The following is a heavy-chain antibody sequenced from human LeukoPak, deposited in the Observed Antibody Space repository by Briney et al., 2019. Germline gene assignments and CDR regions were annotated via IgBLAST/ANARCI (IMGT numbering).Heavy chain of an antibody. D-gene: IGHD6-25*01. V-gene: IGHV4-39*07. CDR2: IYYSGST. J-gene: IGHJ5*02. Sequence: SETLSLTCTVSGGSISSSSYYWGWIRQPPGKGLEWIGSIYYSGSTNYNPSLKSRVTISVDTSKNPFSLKLSSVTAADTAVYYCARLGSTFWPDLKYNWFDPWGQGTLVTVSS. CDR1: GGSISSSSYY. CDR3: ARLGSTFWPDLKYNWFDP.